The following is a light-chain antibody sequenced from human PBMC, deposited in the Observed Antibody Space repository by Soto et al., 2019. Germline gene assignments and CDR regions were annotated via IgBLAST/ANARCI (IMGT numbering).Light chain of an antibody. J-gene: IGLJ1*01. Sequence: QSVLTQPASMSGSPGQSITISCTGSSSDVGAYNYDSWYQQYRPGEAPKLIIYDVSHRPAGVSTRFSGSKSGNTASLTISGLQTEDEADYYCSSYTRAATYVFGTGTKATVL. V-gene: IGLV2-14*03. CDR3: SSYTRAATYV. CDR2: DVS. CDR1: SSDVGAYNY.